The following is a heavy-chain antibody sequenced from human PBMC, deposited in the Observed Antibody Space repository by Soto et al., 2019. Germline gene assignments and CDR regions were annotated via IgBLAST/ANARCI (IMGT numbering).Heavy chain of an antibody. Sequence: SETLSLTCSVSDDSISSYYWSWIRQPPGKGLQWIGYVFYRGGTAYNPSLKSRVTISVDTSKNQFSLKLSSVTAADTAVYYCARDRSIAARPRAFAPWGQGTLVTVSS. CDR3: ARDRSIAARPRAFAP. D-gene: IGHD6-6*01. CDR2: VFYRGGT. V-gene: IGHV4-59*12. CDR1: DDSISSYY. J-gene: IGHJ5*02.